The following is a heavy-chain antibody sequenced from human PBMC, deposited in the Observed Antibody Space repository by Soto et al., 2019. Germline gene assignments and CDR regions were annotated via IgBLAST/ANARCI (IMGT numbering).Heavy chain of an antibody. J-gene: IGHJ4*02. CDR1: GFTFGDHA. Sequence: EVQLVESGGDLVQPGGSLRLSCAASGFTFGDHAMSWVRQAPGKGLEWVSAISGSGGSTYYADSVKGRFTISRDNSKNTLYLQMNSLRAEDTAVYYCAKVYGGEYSYGNYFDYWGQGTLVTVSS. CDR3: AKVYGGEYSYGNYFDY. D-gene: IGHD5-18*01. CDR2: ISGSGGST. V-gene: IGHV3-23*04.